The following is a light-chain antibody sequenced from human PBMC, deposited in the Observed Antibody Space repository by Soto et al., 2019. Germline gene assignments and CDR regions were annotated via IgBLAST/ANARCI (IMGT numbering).Light chain of an antibody. CDR3: QKYTSAPWT. V-gene: IGKV1-27*01. J-gene: IGKJ1*01. Sequence: DIQMTQSPSSLSASVGDRVTITCRASQGISNYLAWYQQKPGKVPKLLIYAASTLQSGVPSRFTGSGSGEEFTLTISSLQPEDVATYFCQKYTSAPWTFGQGTKVEIK. CDR1: QGISNY. CDR2: AAS.